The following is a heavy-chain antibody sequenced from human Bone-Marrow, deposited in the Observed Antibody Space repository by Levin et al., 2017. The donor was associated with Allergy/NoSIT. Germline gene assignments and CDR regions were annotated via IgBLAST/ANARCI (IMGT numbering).Heavy chain of an antibody. CDR2: ISHTGAT. CDR3: ARVGDSYGMDV. Sequence: PSETLSLTCLVSGDSISSGGYSWTWIRQAPGKGLEWIGHISHTGATYYNPSLQSRVTISLDRSRNQFPLQLKSVTAADTAVYYCARVGDSYGMDVWGQGTTVTVS. V-gene: IGHV4-30-2*01. J-gene: IGHJ6*02. CDR1: GDSISSGGYS.